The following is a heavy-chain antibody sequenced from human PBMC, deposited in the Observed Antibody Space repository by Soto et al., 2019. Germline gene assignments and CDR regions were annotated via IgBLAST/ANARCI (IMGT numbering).Heavy chain of an antibody. J-gene: IGHJ4*02. CDR2: IRGKAYSATT. CDR3: ARYRLAADLSDFDY. D-gene: IGHD6-13*01. V-gene: IGHV3-49*04. Sequence: GGSLRLSXTASGFTFGGYAMSWVRQAPGKGLEWVGSIRGKAYSATTEYAASVKDRFTISRDDSKSIAYLQMNSLKTEDTAVYYCARYRLAADLSDFDYWGQGTLVTVS. CDR1: GFTFGGYA.